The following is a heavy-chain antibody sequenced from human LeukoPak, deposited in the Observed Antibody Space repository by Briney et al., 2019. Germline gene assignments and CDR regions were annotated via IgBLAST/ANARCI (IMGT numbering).Heavy chain of an antibody. V-gene: IGHV3-33*01. Sequence: GGSLRFSCAASGFSLSNFGMHWVRQAPGKGLEWVAALLYDGNTKHYADSVKGRFTISRDISKNTFYLQMNSLTAEDTAVYYCARDHRPEIQYYYMDVWGKGTTVAVSS. J-gene: IGHJ6*03. D-gene: IGHD1-14*01. CDR1: GFSLSNFG. CDR2: LLYDGNTK. CDR3: ARDHRPEIQYYYMDV.